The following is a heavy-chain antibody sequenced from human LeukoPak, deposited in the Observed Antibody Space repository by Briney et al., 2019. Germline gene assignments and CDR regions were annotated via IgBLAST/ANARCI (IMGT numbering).Heavy chain of an antibody. CDR3: ARGRRDYTSSGSNWFDP. CDR2: IYYSGST. D-gene: IGHD4-11*01. J-gene: IGHJ5*02. Sequence: SETLSLTCTVSGGSISRYYWSWIRQPPGKGLEWIGYIYYSGSTNYNPSLKSRVIISVDTSKNQFSLKVSSVSAADTAVYYCARGRRDYTSSGSNWFDPWGQGTLVTVSS. V-gene: IGHV4-59*01. CDR1: GGSISRYY.